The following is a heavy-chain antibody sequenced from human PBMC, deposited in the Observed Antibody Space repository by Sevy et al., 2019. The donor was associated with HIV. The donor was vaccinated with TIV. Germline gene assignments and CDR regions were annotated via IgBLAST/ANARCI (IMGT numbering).Heavy chain of an antibody. Sequence: SETLSLTCTVSGGSISSSSYYWGWIRQPPGKGLEWIGSIYYSGSTYYNPSLKSRVTISVDTSKTQFSLKLSSVTAADTAVYYCARHVLPGGFSGYSLPNWFDPWGQGTLVTVSS. V-gene: IGHV4-39*01. CDR1: GGSISSSSYY. D-gene: IGHD5-12*01. CDR3: ARHVLPGGFSGYSLPNWFDP. CDR2: IYYSGST. J-gene: IGHJ5*02.